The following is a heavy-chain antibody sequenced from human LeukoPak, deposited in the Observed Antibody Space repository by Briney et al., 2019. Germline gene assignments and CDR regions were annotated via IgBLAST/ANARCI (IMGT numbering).Heavy chain of an antibody. D-gene: IGHD6-6*01. V-gene: IGHV3-23*01. CDR3: AKGKGGSSSSNYYYYYMDV. CDR2: FSGSGGST. J-gene: IGHJ6*03. Sequence: GGSLRLSCAASGFTFSSYAMSWVRQAPGKGLECISGFSGSGGSTYYADSVKGRFTISRDNSKNTLYLQMNSLRAEDTAVYYCAKGKGGSSSSNYYYYYMDVWGKGTTVTVSS. CDR1: GFTFSSYA.